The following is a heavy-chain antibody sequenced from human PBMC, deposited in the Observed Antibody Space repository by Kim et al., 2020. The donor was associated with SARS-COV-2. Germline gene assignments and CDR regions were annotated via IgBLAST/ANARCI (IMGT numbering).Heavy chain of an antibody. J-gene: IGHJ6*02. CDR2: ISAYNGNT. D-gene: IGHD2-2*01. V-gene: IGHV1-18*01. CDR3: ARDNPRMPDYYYYYGMDV. CDR1: GYTFTSYG. Sequence: ASVKVSCKASGYTFTSYGISWVRQAPGQGLEWMGWISAYNGNTNYAQKLQGRVTMTTDTSTSTAYMELRSLRSDDTAVYYCARDNPRMPDYYYYYGMDVWGQGTTVTVSS.